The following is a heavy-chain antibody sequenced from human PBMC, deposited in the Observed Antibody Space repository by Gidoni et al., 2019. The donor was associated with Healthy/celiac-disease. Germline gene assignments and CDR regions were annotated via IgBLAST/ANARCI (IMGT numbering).Heavy chain of an antibody. CDR1: GFTFSSYS. D-gene: IGHD4-17*01. Sequence: EVQLVESGGGLVKPGGSLRLSCAASGFTFSSYSMNWVRQAPGKGLEWVSSISSSSSYIYYADSVKGRFTISRDNAKNSLYLQMNSLRAEDTAVYYCARADYGGKDAFDIWGQGTMVTVSS. J-gene: IGHJ3*02. CDR3: ARADYGGKDAFDI. CDR2: ISSSSSYI. V-gene: IGHV3-21*01.